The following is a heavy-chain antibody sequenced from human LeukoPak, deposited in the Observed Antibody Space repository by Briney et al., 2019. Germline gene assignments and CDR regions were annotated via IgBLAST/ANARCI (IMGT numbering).Heavy chain of an antibody. D-gene: IGHD2-2*01. J-gene: IGHJ6*03. CDR1: GFTVSSNS. V-gene: IGHV3-53*01. CDR2: IYSAGSI. Sequence: GGSLRLSCTVSGFTVSSNSMSWVRQAPGKGLEWVSFIYSAGSIYYSDSVKGRFTISIDNSKNTLYLQMNSLRAEDTAVYYCARGDCSSTICYSPMDVWGKGTTVTVSS. CDR3: ARGDCSSTICYSPMDV.